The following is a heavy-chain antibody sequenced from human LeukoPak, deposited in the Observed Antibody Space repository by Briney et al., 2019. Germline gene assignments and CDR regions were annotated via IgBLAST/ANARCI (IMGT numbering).Heavy chain of an antibody. CDR3: AKFRAAAGFRDY. Sequence: GGSLRLSYAASGFTFSSYAMSWVRQAPGKGLEWVSAISGSGGSTYYADSVKGRFTISRDNSKNTLYLQMNSLRAEDTAVYYCAKFRAAAGFRDYWGQGTLVTVSS. CDR2: ISGSGGST. J-gene: IGHJ4*02. CDR1: GFTFSSYA. D-gene: IGHD6-13*01. V-gene: IGHV3-23*01.